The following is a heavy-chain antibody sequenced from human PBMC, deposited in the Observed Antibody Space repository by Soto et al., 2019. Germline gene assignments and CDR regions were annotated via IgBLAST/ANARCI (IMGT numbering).Heavy chain of an antibody. J-gene: IGHJ6*01. CDR3: ARDPKGFWSGSSYYYYGMEV. CDR2: ICGDGAT. V-gene: IGHV3-53*01. Sequence: VGSLRLSCAASVFTVSSNYMSCVRHAPGKGLEWVSVICGDGATYYADPVKGRFTISRDTSKNTLFLQTNSLRVEDTAVYYCARDPKGFWSGSSYYYYGMEVWGQGTTLSGSS. D-gene: IGHD3-3*01. CDR1: VFTVSSNY.